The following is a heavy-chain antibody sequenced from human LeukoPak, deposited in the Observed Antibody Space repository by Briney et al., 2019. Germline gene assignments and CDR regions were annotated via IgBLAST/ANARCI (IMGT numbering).Heavy chain of an antibody. Sequence: GGSLRLSCAASGFTFSSSAMSWVRQAPGKGLEWVSAISGSGGSTYYADSVKGRFTISRDNSKNTLYLQMNSLRAEDTAVYYCARDRDRTYYYDSRGAFDIWGQGTMVTVSS. D-gene: IGHD3-22*01. CDR3: ARDRDRTYYYDSRGAFDI. J-gene: IGHJ3*02. CDR1: GFTFSSSA. CDR2: ISGSGGST. V-gene: IGHV3-23*01.